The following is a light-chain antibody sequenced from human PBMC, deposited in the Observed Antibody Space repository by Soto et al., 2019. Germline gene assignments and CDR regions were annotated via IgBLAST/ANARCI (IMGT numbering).Light chain of an antibody. J-gene: IGKJ1*01. Sequence: IQMTQSPSTLSASVGDRVTFTCRASQTISTWLAWYQQKPGEAPKLLIYKASTLEVGVPSRFSASGSGTEFTLTINTLQLADFATYYCQQYNSYPWTFGQGTKV. CDR2: KAS. CDR1: QTISTW. CDR3: QQYNSYPWT. V-gene: IGKV1-5*03.